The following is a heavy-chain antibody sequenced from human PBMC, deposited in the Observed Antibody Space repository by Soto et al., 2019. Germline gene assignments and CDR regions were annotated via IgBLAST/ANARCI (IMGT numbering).Heavy chain of an antibody. Sequence: QLQLQESGSGLVKPSQTLSLTCAVSGGSISSGGYSWSWIRQPPGKGLEWIGYIYHSGSTYYNPPLKSRVTISVDRSKYQFSLKLSSVPAAATAVKYCAARGVPPRYYRAPGPLCNFSS. CDR1: GGSISSGGYS. CDR2: IYHSGST. V-gene: IGHV4-30-2*01. J-gene: IGHJ4*02. D-gene: IGHD2-8*01. CDR3: AARGVPPRYY.